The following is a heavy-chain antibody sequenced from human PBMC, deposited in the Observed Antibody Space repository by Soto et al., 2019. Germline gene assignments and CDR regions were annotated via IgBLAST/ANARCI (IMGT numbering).Heavy chain of an antibody. CDR2: IYYSGGT. CDR1: GGSISSGGYS. CDR3: ARLVQLLQGRWFDP. D-gene: IGHD2-15*01. Sequence: SETLSLTCAVSGGSISSGGYSWSWIRQPPGKGLEWIGYIYYSGGTYYNPSLKSRVTISVDTSKNQFSLKLSSVTAADTAVYYCARLVQLLQGRWFDPWGQGTLVTVSS. J-gene: IGHJ5*02. V-gene: IGHV4-30-2*05.